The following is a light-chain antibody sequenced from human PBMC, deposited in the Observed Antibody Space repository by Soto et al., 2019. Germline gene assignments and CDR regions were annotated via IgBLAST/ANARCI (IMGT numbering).Light chain of an antibody. J-gene: IGKJ4*01. V-gene: IGKV3-15*01. Sequence: EIVLTHSPGTLSLSPGERATLSCRASQSVSSSYLAWYQQKPGQAPRLLIYGASTRATGIPARFSGSGSGTEFTLTISSLQSEDFTVYYCQQYNNWPLTFGGGTKVDIK. CDR1: QSVSSSY. CDR3: QQYNNWPLT. CDR2: GAS.